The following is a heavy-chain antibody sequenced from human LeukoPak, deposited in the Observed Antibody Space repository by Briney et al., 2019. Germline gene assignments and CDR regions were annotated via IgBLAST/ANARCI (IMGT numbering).Heavy chain of an antibody. CDR1: GFTLSSYS. D-gene: IGHD3-3*01. J-gene: IGHJ3*02. V-gene: IGHV3-74*01. CDR3: TRGSGAFDM. Sequence: GGSLRLSCAAYGFTLSSYSMSWVRQAPGKGLEWVSRINSDGSSTSYADSVKGRFTISRDNAKNTLYLQMNSLRSEDTAVYYCTRGSGAFDMWGQGTLVTVSS. CDR2: INSDGSST.